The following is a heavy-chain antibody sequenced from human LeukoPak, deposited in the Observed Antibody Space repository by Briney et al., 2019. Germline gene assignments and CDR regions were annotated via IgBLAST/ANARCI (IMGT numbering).Heavy chain of an antibody. CDR1: GGTFSSYA. D-gene: IGHD6-19*01. CDR3: ARDRRGLSSGWLGHYYYYGMDV. J-gene: IGHJ6*02. V-gene: IGHV1-69*13. CDR2: IIPIFGTA. Sequence: SVKVSCKASGGTFSSYAISWVRQAPGQGLEWMGGIIPIFGTANYAQKFQGRVTITADESTSTAYMELSRLRSDDTAVYYCARDRRGLSSGWLGHYYYYGMDVWGQGTTVTVSS.